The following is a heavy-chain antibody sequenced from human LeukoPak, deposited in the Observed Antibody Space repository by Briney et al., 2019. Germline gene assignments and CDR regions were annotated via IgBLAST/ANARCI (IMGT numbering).Heavy chain of an antibody. V-gene: IGHV3-30*04. CDR2: ISYDGSNK. CDR1: GFTFSSYA. Sequence: GSLSLSCAASGFTFSSYAMHWVRQAPGKGLEWVAVISYDGSNKYYADSVKGRFTISRDNSKNTLYLQMNSLRAEDTAVYYCARGSTYYDILTGYFYYYYMDVWGKGTTVTVSS. J-gene: IGHJ6*03. D-gene: IGHD3-9*01. CDR3: ARGSTYYDILTGYFYYYYMDV.